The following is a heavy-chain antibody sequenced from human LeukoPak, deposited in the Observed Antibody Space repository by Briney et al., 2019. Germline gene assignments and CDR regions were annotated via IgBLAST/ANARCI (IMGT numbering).Heavy chain of an antibody. CDR3: ARELPSLD. Sequence: PSETLSLTCTVSGGSISSSSYYWGWIRQPPGKGLEWIGSIYHSGSTYYNPSLKSRVTISVDTSKNQFSLKLSSVTAADTAVYYCARELPSLDWGQGTLSPSPQ. CDR2: IYHSGST. CDR1: GGSISSSSYY. V-gene: IGHV4-39*07. D-gene: IGHD3-16*02. J-gene: IGHJ4*02.